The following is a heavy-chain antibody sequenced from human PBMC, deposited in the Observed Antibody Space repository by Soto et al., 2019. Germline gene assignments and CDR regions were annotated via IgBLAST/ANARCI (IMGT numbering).Heavy chain of an antibody. CDR2: ISAYNGNT. Sequence: GASVKVSFKASGYTFTSYGISWLRQAPGQGLEWMGWISAYNGNTNYAQKLQGRVTMTTDTSTSTAYMELRSLRSDDTAVYYCARDLYDFWSGFRPSYNWFDPWGQGTLVTVSS. D-gene: IGHD3-3*01. V-gene: IGHV1-18*04. CDR3: ARDLYDFWSGFRPSYNWFDP. CDR1: GYTFTSYG. J-gene: IGHJ5*02.